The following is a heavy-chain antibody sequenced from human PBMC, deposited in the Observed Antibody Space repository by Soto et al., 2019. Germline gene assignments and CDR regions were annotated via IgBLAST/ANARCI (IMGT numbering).Heavy chain of an antibody. D-gene: IGHD5-18*01. CDR3: AKDIVKYTYGACDY. CDR1: GFTFSSYA. J-gene: IGHJ4*02. Sequence: GGSLRLSCAASGFTFSSYAMSWVRQAPGKRLEWVSAISGSGAATYYADSVKGRFTISRDNSKNTLYLQMNSLRAEDTALYYGAKDIVKYTYGACDYWGQGALVTVSS. V-gene: IGHV3-23*01. CDR2: ISGSGAAT.